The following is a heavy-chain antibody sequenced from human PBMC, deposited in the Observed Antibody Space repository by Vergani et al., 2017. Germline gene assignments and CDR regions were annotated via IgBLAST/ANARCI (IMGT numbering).Heavy chain of an antibody. CDR2: ISSSSSYI. Sequence: VQLVESGGGVVQPGRSLRLSCAASGFTFSSYAMHWVRQAPGKGLEWVSSISSSSSYIYYADSVKGRFTISRDNAKNSLYLQMNSLRAEDTAVYYCARDEMATTVDYWGQGTLVTVSS. CDR1: GFTFSSYA. V-gene: IGHV3-21*01. CDR3: ARDEMATTVDY. D-gene: IGHD5-24*01. J-gene: IGHJ4*02.